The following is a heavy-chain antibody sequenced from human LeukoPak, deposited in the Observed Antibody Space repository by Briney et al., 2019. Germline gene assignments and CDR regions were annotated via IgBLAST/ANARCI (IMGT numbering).Heavy chain of an antibody. D-gene: IGHD3-22*01. CDR3: ARGLRITMIVVENPPHAFDI. CDR1: GGSISSYY. J-gene: IGHJ3*02. CDR2: IYYSGST. V-gene: IGHV4-59*01. Sequence: SETLSLTCTVSGGSISSYYWSWIRQPPGKGLEWIGYIYYSGSTNYNPSLKSRVTISVDTSKNQFSLKLSSVTAADTAVYYCARGLRITMIVVENPPHAFDIWGQGTMVTVSS.